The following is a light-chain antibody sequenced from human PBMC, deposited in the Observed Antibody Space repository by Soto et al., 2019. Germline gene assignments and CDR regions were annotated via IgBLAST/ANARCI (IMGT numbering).Light chain of an antibody. CDR3: QQYSNWPLT. CDR1: QSVSSN. Sequence: EIVMTQSPATLSVSPGERATLSCRASQSVSSNLAWYQQKPGQAPRLLIYGASTRATGIPARFSGSGSGTEFTLTISSLQSEDFAVYVCQQYSNWPLTFGGGTKVEIK. V-gene: IGKV3-15*01. J-gene: IGKJ4*01. CDR2: GAS.